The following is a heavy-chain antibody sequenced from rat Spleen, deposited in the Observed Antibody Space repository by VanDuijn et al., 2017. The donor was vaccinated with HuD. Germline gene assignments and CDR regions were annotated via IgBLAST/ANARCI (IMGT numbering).Heavy chain of an antibody. CDR1: GFSLSNYG. Sequence: QVQLKESGPGLVQPSQTLSLTCTVSGFSLSNYGVFWVRQPPGKGLEWMGTIWAGGTTNYNSAVQSRLSISRDTSKSQLFLKVTSLQPEDTGTYYCARQRLFGGYRFDYWGQGVMVTVSS. V-gene: IGHV2-72*01. J-gene: IGHJ2*01. D-gene: IGHD1-11*01. CDR2: IWAGGTT. CDR3: ARQRLFGGYRFDY.